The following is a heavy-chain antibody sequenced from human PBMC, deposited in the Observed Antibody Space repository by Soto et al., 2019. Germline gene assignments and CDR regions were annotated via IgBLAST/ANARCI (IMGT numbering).Heavy chain of an antibody. CDR2: IYYSGST. J-gene: IGHJ6*02. CDR3: ARSSHGDYAPGNYGIDV. Sequence: PSETLSLTCTVSCGSISSCGYYWSWIRQHPGKGLEWIGYIYYSGSTYYNPSLKSRVTISADTSKNKFSLKLSSVTAADTAVYYCARSSHGDYAPGNYGIDVWGQGTTVTVSS. D-gene: IGHD4-17*01. CDR1: CGSISSCGYY. V-gene: IGHV4-31*03.